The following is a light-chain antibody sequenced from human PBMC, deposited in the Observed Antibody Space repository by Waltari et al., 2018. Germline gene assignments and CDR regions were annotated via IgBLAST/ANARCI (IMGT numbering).Light chain of an antibody. CDR3: QQTYSTWT. Sequence: DIQMTQSPYSLSAAVGDRVTITCRASQSISNNLNWYQQKPGKAPKLLIYATSVLQSGVPSRFSGRGSGTDSTLTISSLQPEDFATYYCQQTYSTWTFGQGTAVEIK. V-gene: IGKV1-39*01. CDR2: ATS. CDR1: QSISNN. J-gene: IGKJ1*01.